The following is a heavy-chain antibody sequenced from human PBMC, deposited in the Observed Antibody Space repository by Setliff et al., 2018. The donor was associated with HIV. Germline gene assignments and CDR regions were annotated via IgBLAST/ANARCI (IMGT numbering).Heavy chain of an antibody. CDR2: IRRQTYGGKT. D-gene: IGHD3-16*01. CDR3: AKGFGFLDF. J-gene: IGHJ4*02. CDR1: GFTFGDYA. V-gene: IGHV3-49*04. Sequence: GGSLRLSCTTSGFTFGDYAMTWVRQAPGKGLEWLGFIRRQTYGGKTEYAASVKGRCVISRDDSKSVAYLQMNNLKTEDSAVYYCAKGFGFLDFWGQGTLVTVSS.